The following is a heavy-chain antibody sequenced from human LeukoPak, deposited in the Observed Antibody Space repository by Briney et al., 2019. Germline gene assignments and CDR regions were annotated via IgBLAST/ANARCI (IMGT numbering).Heavy chain of an antibody. V-gene: IGHV3-23*01. Sequence: GGSLTLTFAASGFTFISYALSWVRQAPGKGLEWVSAISGSGGSTYYADSVKGRFTISRDNSKNTLYLQMNSLRAEDTAVYYCAKASRFGGVPARPSTLDGMDYWGQGTTVTVSS. CDR3: AKASRFGGVPARPSTLDGMDY. CDR1: GFTFISYA. CDR2: ISGSGGST. J-gene: IGHJ6*02. D-gene: IGHD2-2*01.